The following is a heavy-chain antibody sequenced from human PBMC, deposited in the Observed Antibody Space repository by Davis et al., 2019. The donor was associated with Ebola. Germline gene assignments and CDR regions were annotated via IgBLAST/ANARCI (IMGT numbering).Heavy chain of an antibody. Sequence: GGSLRLSCAASGFTFSSYAMHWVRQAPGKGLEWVAVISYDGSNKYYADSVKGRFTISRDNAKNTLYLQMNSLRAEDTAVYYCARELRFLEWDGMDVWGQGTTVTVSS. V-gene: IGHV3-30-3*01. J-gene: IGHJ6*02. D-gene: IGHD3-3*01. CDR1: GFTFSSYA. CDR2: ISYDGSNK. CDR3: ARELRFLEWDGMDV.